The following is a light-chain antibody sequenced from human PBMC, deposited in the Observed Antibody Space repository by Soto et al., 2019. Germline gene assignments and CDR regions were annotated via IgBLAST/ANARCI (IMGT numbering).Light chain of an antibody. CDR2: DAS. Sequence: LTQSPASLSLSLGERATLSCRASQGISNYLAWYQQKPGQVPKLLIYDASNMESGVPARFSGSGSGTAFTLTISSLETEEFAAYYCQQYNSSPLTFGGGTKVEIK. CDR1: QGISNY. V-gene: IGKV3D-11*01. J-gene: IGKJ4*01. CDR3: QQYNSSPLT.